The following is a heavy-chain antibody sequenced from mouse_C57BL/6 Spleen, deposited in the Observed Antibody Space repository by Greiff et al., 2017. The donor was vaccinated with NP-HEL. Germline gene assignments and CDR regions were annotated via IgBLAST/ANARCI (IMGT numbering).Heavy chain of an antibody. CDR2: IDPSDSYT. CDR3: ARLRYYGSPWYFDV. D-gene: IGHD1-1*01. CDR1: GYTFTSYW. J-gene: IGHJ1*03. Sequence: QVQLQQPGAELVKPGASVKLSCKASGYTFTSYWMQWVKQRPGQGLEWIGKIDPSDSYTNYNQKFKGKATLTVDTSSSTAYMQLSSLTSEDSAVYYCARLRYYGSPWYFDVWGTGTTVTVSS. V-gene: IGHV1-50*01.